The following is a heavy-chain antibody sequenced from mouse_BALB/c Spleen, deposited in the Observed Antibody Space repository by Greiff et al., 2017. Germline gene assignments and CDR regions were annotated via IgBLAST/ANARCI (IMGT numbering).Heavy chain of an antibody. CDR3: ARDYRYGYYFDY. V-gene: IGHV14-3*02. J-gene: IGHJ2*01. CDR2: IDPANGNT. Sequence: VQLQQSGAELVKPGASVKLSCTASGFNIKDTYMHWVKQRPEQGLEWIGRIDPANGNTKYDPKFQGKATITADTSSNTAYLQLSSLTSEDTAVYYCARDYRYGYYFDYWGQGTTLTVSS. D-gene: IGHD2-14*01. CDR1: GFNIKDTY.